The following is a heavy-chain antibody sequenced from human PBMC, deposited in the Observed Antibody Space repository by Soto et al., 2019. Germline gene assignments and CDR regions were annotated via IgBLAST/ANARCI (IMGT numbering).Heavy chain of an antibody. CDR1: GFPFSTYG. V-gene: IGHV3-33*01. Sequence: ESGGGVVQPGTSLRLSCAVSGFPFSTYGFHWVRQPPGKGLEWVAVIVSDGRAKYHADSVEGRFTISRDNSKDTLYLQMNSLRAEDTAVYYCARDDAFGNENGFDIWGQGTMVTVSS. J-gene: IGHJ3*02. CDR3: ARDDAFGNENGFDI. D-gene: IGHD1-1*01. CDR2: IVSDGRAK.